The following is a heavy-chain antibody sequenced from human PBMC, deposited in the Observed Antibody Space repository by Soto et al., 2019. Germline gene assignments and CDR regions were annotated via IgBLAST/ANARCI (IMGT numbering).Heavy chain of an antibody. V-gene: IGHV4-39*01. CDR3: ASGPMVRGEDYYYGMDV. D-gene: IGHD3-10*01. CDR1: GGSISSSSYY. CDR2: IYYSGST. J-gene: IGHJ6*02. Sequence: SETLSLTCTVSGGSISSSSYYWGWIRQPPGKGLEWIGSIYYSGSTYYNPSLKSRVTISVDTSKNQFSLKLSSVTAADTAVYYCASGPMVRGEDYYYGMDVWGQGTTVTVS.